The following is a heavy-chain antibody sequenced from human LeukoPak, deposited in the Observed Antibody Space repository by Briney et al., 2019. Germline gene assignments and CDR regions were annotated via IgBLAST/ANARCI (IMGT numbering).Heavy chain of an antibody. Sequence: GGSLRLSCAASGFTFSSYDMHWVRQATGKVLEWVSAIGTAGDTYYPGSVKGRFTISRENAKNSLYLQMNSLRAGDTAVYYCAKDIATGWSIKYFFDYWGQGTLVTVSS. CDR2: IGTAGDT. CDR1: GFTFSSYD. V-gene: IGHV3-13*01. D-gene: IGHD6-19*01. CDR3: AKDIATGWSIKYFFDY. J-gene: IGHJ4*02.